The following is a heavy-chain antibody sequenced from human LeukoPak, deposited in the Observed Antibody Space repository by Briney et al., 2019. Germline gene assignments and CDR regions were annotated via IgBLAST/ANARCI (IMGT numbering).Heavy chain of an antibody. J-gene: IGHJ4*02. CDR2: ISSSGSTI. Sequence: GGSLRLSCAASGFTFSSYEMNWVRQAPGKGLEWVSYISSSGSTIYYADSVKGRFTISRDNAKNSLYPQMNSLRAEDTAVYYCARGHGGYGNYFDYWGQGALVTVSS. V-gene: IGHV3-48*03. D-gene: IGHD5-12*01. CDR3: ARGHGGYGNYFDY. CDR1: GFTFSSYE.